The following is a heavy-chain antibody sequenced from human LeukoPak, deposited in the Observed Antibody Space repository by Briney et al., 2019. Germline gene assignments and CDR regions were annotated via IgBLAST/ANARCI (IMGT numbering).Heavy chain of an antibody. Sequence: GGSLRLSCAASGFTFSSYGMHWVRQAPGKGLEWVAVIPYDGSNKYYADSVKGRFTISRDNSKNTLYLQMNSLRAEDTAVYYCAKVFVRYYDSHYAFDIWGQGTMVTVSS. J-gene: IGHJ3*02. CDR3: AKVFVRYYDSHYAFDI. CDR2: IPYDGSNK. V-gene: IGHV3-30*18. CDR1: GFTFSSYG. D-gene: IGHD3-22*01.